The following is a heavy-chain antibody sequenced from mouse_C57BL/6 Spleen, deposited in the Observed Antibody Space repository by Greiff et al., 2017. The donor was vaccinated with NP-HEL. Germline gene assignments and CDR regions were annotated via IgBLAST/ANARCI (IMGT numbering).Heavy chain of an antibody. D-gene: IGHD1-1*01. V-gene: IGHV2-5*01. Sequence: VQLQQSGPGLVQPSQSLSITCTVSGFSLTSYGVHWVRQSPGKGLEWLGVIWRGGSTDYTAAIKSILSITKDNSKSQVFFKMNSLQADDTAIYYGAKMGGSSYGGYFDYWGQGTTLTVSS. CDR1: GFSLTSYG. CDR2: IWRGGST. J-gene: IGHJ2*01. CDR3: AKMGGSSYGGYFDY.